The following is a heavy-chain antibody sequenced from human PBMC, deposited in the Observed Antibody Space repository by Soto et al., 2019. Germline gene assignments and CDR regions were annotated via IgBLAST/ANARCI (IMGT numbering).Heavy chain of an antibody. J-gene: IGHJ5*02. V-gene: IGHV4-59*01. D-gene: IGHD3-3*01. Sequence: PSETLSLTCTVSGGSISSYYWSWIRQPPGKGLEWIGYIYYSGSTNYNPSLKSRVTISVDTSKNQFSLKLSSVTAADTAVYYCARVYYDSLTPWPGLNWFEPWGQGTLVTVSS. CDR2: IYYSGST. CDR3: ARVYYDSLTPWPGLNWFEP. CDR1: GGSISSYY.